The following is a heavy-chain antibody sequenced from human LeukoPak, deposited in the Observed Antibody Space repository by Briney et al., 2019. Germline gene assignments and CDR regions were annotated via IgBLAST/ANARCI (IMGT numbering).Heavy chain of an antibody. CDR3: ASAYCGGDCTPYWYFDL. Sequence: SETLSLTCTVSGGSISSSNYYWGWIRQPPGKGLEWIGSIYYIGSTYYNPSLKSRVTISVDTSKNQFSLKLSSVTAADTAVYYCASAYCGGDCTPYWYFDLWGRGTLVTVSS. J-gene: IGHJ2*01. V-gene: IGHV4-39*01. CDR2: IYYIGST. CDR1: GGSISSSNYY. D-gene: IGHD2-21*02.